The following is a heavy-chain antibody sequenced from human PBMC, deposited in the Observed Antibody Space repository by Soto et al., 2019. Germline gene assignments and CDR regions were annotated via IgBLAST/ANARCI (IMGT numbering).Heavy chain of an antibody. CDR2: IYYSGST. Sequence: SETLSLTCTVSGGSISSYYWSWIRQPPGKGLDWIGYIYYSGSTNYHPPLKSRVTISVDTSKNQFSLKLSSVTAADTAVYYCARSITIFGVVTGAFDYWGQGTLVTVSS. D-gene: IGHD3-3*01. V-gene: IGHV4-59*01. CDR3: ARSITIFGVVTGAFDY. J-gene: IGHJ4*02. CDR1: GGSISSYY.